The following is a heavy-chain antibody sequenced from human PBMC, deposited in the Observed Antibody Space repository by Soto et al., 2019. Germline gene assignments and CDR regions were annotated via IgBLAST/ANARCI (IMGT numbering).Heavy chain of an antibody. D-gene: IGHD1-26*01. CDR1: GFTFSSYG. V-gene: IGHV3-33*01. CDR2: IWYDGSNK. CDR3: ARDGGSYPLDY. Sequence: QVQLVESGGGVVQPGRSPRLSCAASGFTFSSYGMHWVRQAPGKGLEWVAVIWYDGSNKYYADSVKGRFTISRDNSKNTLYLQMNSLRAEDTAVYYCARDGGSYPLDYWGQGTLVTVSS. J-gene: IGHJ4*02.